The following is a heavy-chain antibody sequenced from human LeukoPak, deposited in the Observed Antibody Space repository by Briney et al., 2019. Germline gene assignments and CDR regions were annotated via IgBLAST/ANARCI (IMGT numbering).Heavy chain of an antibody. CDR2: IYNSGST. Sequence: SETLSLTCTVSGGSISSYYWSWIRQPAGKGLEWIGRIYNSGSTNYNPSLKSRVTMSVDTSKNQYSLKLSSVTAADTAVYYCAREDYDSSGYYTPAFDYWGQGTLVTVSS. V-gene: IGHV4-4*07. D-gene: IGHD3-22*01. CDR3: AREDYDSSGYYTPAFDY. J-gene: IGHJ4*02. CDR1: GGSISSYY.